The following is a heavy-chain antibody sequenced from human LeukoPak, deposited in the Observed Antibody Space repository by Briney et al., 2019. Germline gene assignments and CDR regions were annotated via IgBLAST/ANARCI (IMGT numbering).Heavy chain of an antibody. D-gene: IGHD3-22*01. J-gene: IGHJ4*02. CDR2: ISAYNGNT. CDR3: AREAYDSSGYYDY. CDR1: GYTFTSYG. V-gene: IGHV1-18*01. Sequence: ASVKVSCKASGYTFTSYGISWVRQAPGQGLEWMGWISAYNGNTNYAQKLQGRVTMTRDTSTSTVYMELSSLRSEDTAVYYCAREAYDSSGYYDYWGQGTLVTVSS.